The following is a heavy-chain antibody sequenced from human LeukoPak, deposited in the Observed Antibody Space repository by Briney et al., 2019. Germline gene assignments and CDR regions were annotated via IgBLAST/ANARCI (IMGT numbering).Heavy chain of an antibody. CDR1: GFTFSNYA. Sequence: GGSLRLSCAASGFTFSNYAMTWVRQAPGKGLEWVSAISYSGADTYYADSVKGRFTISRDNSKNTLYLQMTSLRADDTAVYFCAKNGYYGSRSYNDCWGQGTLVTVSS. D-gene: IGHD3-22*01. J-gene: IGHJ4*02. CDR2: ISYSGADT. V-gene: IGHV3-23*01. CDR3: AKNGYYGSRSYNDC.